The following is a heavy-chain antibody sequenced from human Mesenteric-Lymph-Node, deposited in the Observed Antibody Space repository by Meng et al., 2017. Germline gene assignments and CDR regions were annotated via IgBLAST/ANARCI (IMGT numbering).Heavy chain of an antibody. CDR2: IIPIFGTA. CDR1: GGTFSSYA. V-gene: IGHV1-69*13. J-gene: IGHJ6*02. CDR3: ARDPGSTVRTYYYYGMDD. D-gene: IGHD4-17*01. Sequence: SVKVSCKASGGTFSSYAISWVRQAPGQGLEWMGGIIPIFGTANYAQKFQGRVTITADESTSTAYMELSSLRSEDTAVYYCARDPGSTVRTYYYYGMDDWGQGTTVTVSS.